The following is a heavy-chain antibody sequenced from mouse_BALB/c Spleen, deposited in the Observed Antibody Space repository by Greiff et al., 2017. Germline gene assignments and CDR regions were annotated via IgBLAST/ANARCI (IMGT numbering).Heavy chain of an antibody. D-gene: IGHD2-3*01. V-gene: IGHV1S34*01. J-gene: IGHJ1*01. CDR2: ISCYNGAT. CDR3: ARSDDGYYGYFDV. CDR1: GYSFTGYY. Sequence: LVKTGASVKISCKASGYSFTGYYMHWVKQSHGKSLEWIGYISCYNGATSYNQKFKGKATFTVDTSSSTAYMQFNSLTSEDSAVYYIARSDDGYYGYFDVWGAGTTVTVSS.